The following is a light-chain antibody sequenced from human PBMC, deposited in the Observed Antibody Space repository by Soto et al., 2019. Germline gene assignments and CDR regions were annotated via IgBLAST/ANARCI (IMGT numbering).Light chain of an antibody. CDR3: QLPIT. J-gene: IGKJ3*01. CDR2: GAT. V-gene: IGKV3-20*01. Sequence: EIVLTQSPGTLSLSPGEKATLSCRASQSVSSSYLAWYQQKPGQAPRLLIYGATSRATGIPDRFSGSGSGRDFTLTISRLEPEEFAVDYCQLPITFRPGTKVDIK. CDR1: QSVSSSY.